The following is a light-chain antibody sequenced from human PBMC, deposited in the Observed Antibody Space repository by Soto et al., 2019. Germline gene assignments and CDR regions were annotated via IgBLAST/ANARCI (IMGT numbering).Light chain of an antibody. Sequence: QLVLTQPPSVSGAPGQRVTISCTGSSSNIGAGYYVQWYQQLPGTAPQLLIYGNNNRPSGVPDRFSGSNSGTSASLAITGLQAEDEAEYYCQSYDSSLSGWVFGGGTKVTVL. V-gene: IGLV1-40*01. CDR1: SSNIGAGYY. J-gene: IGLJ3*02. CDR2: GNN. CDR3: QSYDSSLSGWV.